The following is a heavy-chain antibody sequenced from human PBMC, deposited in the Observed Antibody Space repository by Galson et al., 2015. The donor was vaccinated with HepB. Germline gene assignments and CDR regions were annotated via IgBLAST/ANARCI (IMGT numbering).Heavy chain of an antibody. CDR1: GYTFTNYG. CDR3: ARDYSNSWSVNNDAFGI. V-gene: IGHV1-18*01. Sequence: SVKVSCKASGYTFTNYGINWVRQAPGQGLEWMGWISIHNGNTNFAQKLQGRVTMTRDTSTTTAYMELRSLRSDDTAVYYCARDYSNSWSVNNDAFGIWGQGTMVTVSA. J-gene: IGHJ3*02. D-gene: IGHD6-13*01. CDR2: ISIHNGNT.